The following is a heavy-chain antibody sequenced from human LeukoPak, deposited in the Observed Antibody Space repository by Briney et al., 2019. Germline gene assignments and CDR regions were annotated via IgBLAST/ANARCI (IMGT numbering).Heavy chain of an antibody. CDR1: GFTFSNYA. V-gene: IGHV3-23*01. CDR2: ITGGGQT. Sequence: GGSLRLSCAASGFTFSNYAISWVRQAAGKGLEWVSSITGGGQTFYADSVKGRFTNSRDNAKNSLYLQMNSLRAEDTAVYYCARRRDGYGDFDYWGQGTLVTVSS. CDR3: ARRRDGYGDFDY. J-gene: IGHJ4*02. D-gene: IGHD5-24*01.